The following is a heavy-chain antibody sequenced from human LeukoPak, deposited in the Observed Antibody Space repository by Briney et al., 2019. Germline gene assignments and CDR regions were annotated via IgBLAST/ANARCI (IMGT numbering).Heavy chain of an antibody. J-gene: IGHJ4*02. CDR3: AKELRPNDY. V-gene: IGHV3-23*01. CDR2: IDISGSNA. CDR1: GFAFSSHA. D-gene: IGHD4-17*01. Sequence: GGSLRLSCAASGFAFSSHAMSWVRQAPGRGLEWVSSIDISGSNAYYADSVKGRFTISRDNSRNTLYLQMDRLRAEDSAIYYCAKELRPNDYWGQGTLVTVSS.